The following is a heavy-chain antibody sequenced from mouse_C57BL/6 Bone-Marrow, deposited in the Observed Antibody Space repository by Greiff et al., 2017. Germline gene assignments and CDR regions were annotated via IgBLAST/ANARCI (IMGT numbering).Heavy chain of an antibody. D-gene: IGHD2-5*01. CDR1: GFTFSSYG. V-gene: IGHV5-6*02. Sequence: EVMLVESGGDLVKPGGSLKLSCAASGFTFSSYGMSWVRQTPDKRLEWVATISSGGSYTYYPDSVKGRFTISRDNAKNTLYLQMSSLKSEDTAMYYCARAYYSNRFAYWGQGTLVTVSA. CDR2: ISSGGSYT. J-gene: IGHJ3*01. CDR3: ARAYYSNRFAY.